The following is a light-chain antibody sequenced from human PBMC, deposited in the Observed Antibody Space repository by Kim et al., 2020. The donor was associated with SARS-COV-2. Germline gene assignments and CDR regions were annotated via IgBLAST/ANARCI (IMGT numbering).Light chain of an antibody. CDR3: QKYNSAPLT. V-gene: IGKV1-27*01. J-gene: IGKJ4*01. CDR1: QGISNY. CDR2: AAS. Sequence: AAGGDRVTIACRASQGISNYLAWYQRKPGKVPKLLVYAASTLQSGVPSRFSGSGSGTDFTLTIRGLQPEDVATYYCQKYNSAPLTVGGGTKVDIK.